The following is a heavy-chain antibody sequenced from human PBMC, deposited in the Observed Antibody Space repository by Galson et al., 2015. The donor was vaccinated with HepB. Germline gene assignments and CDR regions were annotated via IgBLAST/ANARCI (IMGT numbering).Heavy chain of an antibody. V-gene: IGHV3-23*01. CDR1: RFTFDNYA. CDR2: ISGSGGGT. CDR3: VKSNYFDY. Sequence: SLRLSCAASRFTFDNYAMNWVRRAPGKGLEWVSAISGSGGGTYYADSVKGRFTISRDNSKNTLYLQMNSLRAEDTAVYYCVKSNYFDYWGQGTLVTVSS. J-gene: IGHJ4*02.